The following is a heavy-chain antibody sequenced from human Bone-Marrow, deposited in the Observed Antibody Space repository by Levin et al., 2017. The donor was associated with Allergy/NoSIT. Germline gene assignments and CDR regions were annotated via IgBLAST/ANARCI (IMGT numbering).Heavy chain of an antibody. Sequence: SETLSLTCTVSGGSISSYYWSWIRQPAGKGLEWIGRIYTSGSTNYNPSLKSRVTMSVDTSKNQFSLKLSSVTAADTAVYYCARDLAARPGHYYGMDVWGQGTTVTVSS. CDR2: IYTSGST. CDR3: ARDLAARPGHYYGMDV. V-gene: IGHV4-4*07. J-gene: IGHJ6*02. D-gene: IGHD6-6*01. CDR1: GGSISSYY.